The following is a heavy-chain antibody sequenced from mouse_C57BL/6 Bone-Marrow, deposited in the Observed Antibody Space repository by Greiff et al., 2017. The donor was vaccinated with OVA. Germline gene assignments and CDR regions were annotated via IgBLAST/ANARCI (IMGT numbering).Heavy chain of an antibody. V-gene: IGHV3-6*01. CDR2: ISYDGSN. D-gene: IGHD2-5*01. CDR1: GYSITSGYY. CDR3: ARNAYYSNYDYYAMDY. Sequence: EVKLEESGPCLVKPSQSLSLTCSVTGYSITSGYYWNWIRQFPGNKLEWMGYISYDGSNNYNPSLKNRISITRDTSKNQFFLKLNSVTTEDTATYYCARNAYYSNYDYYAMDYWGQGTSVTVSS. J-gene: IGHJ4*01.